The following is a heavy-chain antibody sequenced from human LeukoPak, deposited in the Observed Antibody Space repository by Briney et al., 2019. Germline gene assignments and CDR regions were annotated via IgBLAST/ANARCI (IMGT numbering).Heavy chain of an antibody. V-gene: IGHV4-4*07. J-gene: IGHJ3*02. D-gene: IGHD1-7*01. CDR3: ARLITGTTTAFDI. Sequence: SETLSLTCSVSGGSISGYYWTWIRQPAGQGLEWIGRVYTSGSTHYNPSLKTRLTMSVDTSKNQFSLKLSSVTAADTAVYYCARLITGTTTAFDIWGQGTVVTVSS. CDR1: GGSISGYY. CDR2: VYTSGST.